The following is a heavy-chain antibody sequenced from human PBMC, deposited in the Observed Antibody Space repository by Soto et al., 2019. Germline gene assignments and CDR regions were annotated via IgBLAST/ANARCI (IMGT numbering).Heavy chain of an antibody. Sequence: GASVKVSCKTSRGTFSSYAISWVRQTPGQGLEWMGGIIPIFGTANYAQKFQGRVTITADKSTSTAYMELSSLRSEDTAVYYCARGAVTAAGPHSDYYYYGMDVWGQGTTVTVSS. CDR3: ARGAVTAAGPHSDYYYYGMDV. CDR2: IIPIFGTA. D-gene: IGHD6-13*01. V-gene: IGHV1-69*06. J-gene: IGHJ6*02. CDR1: RGTFSSYA.